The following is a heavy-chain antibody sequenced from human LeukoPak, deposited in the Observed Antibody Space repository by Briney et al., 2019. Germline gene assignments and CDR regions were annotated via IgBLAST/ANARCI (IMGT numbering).Heavy chain of an antibody. CDR3: AKDQEVPAASGSDAFDI. V-gene: IGHV3-30*02. Sequence: PGGSLRLSCAASGFTFSNAWMSWVRQAPGKGLEWVAFIRYDGSNKYYADSVKGRFTISRDNSKNTLYLQMNSLRAEDTAVYYCAKDQEVPAASGSDAFDIWGQGTMVTVSS. J-gene: IGHJ3*02. D-gene: IGHD2-2*01. CDR2: IRYDGSNK. CDR1: GFTFSNAW.